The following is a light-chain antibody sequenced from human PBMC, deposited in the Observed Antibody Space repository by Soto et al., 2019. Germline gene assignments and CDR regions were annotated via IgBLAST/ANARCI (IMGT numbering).Light chain of an antibody. CDR1: SGDVGGYNF. CDR2: EVS. CDR3: YSYICYYTRV. V-gene: IGLV2-14*01. J-gene: IGLJ1*01. Sequence: QSALTQPASVSGSPGQSITISCTGTSGDVGGYNFVSWYQKHPDRAPKLLIYEVSRRPSGVSNRFSGSKSGDTASLTISGLQDENEADNYCYSYICYYTRVFGTWTKVTV.